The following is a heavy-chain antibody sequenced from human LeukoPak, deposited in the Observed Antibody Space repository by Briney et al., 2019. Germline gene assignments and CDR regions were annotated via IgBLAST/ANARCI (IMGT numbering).Heavy chain of an antibody. CDR3: AKDLVVVPAAHDYSDY. CDR1: GFTFSSYA. J-gene: IGHJ4*02. CDR2: ISGSGGST. V-gene: IGHV3-23*01. Sequence: GGSLRLSCAASGFTFSSYAMSWVRQAPGKGLEWVSAISGSGGSTYYADSVKGRFTISRDNSKNTLYLQMNSLRAEDTAVYYCAKDLVVVPAAHDYSDYWGQGTLVTVSS. D-gene: IGHD2-2*01.